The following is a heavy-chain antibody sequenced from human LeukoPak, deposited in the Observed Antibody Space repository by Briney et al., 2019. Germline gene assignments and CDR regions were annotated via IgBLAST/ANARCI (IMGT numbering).Heavy chain of an antibody. D-gene: IGHD1-26*01. CDR3: AKATPSYGVGDTFDI. Sequence: GGSLRLSCAASGFTFSNYAMNWVRQAPGKGLEWVSAISTSAVSTYYVDSVKGRFTISRDNSKNTLYLQMNSLRAEDTALYYCAKATPSYGVGDTFDIWGQGTMVTVSS. CDR1: GFTFSNYA. J-gene: IGHJ3*02. CDR2: ISTSAVST. V-gene: IGHV3-23*01.